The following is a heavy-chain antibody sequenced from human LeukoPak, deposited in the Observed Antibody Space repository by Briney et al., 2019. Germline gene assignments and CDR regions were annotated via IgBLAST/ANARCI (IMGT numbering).Heavy chain of an antibody. CDR3: ARESSGSYYRGAFDI. CDR2: IYSGGST. V-gene: IGHV3-66*01. D-gene: IGHD1-26*01. J-gene: IGHJ3*02. CDR1: GFTVSSNY. Sequence: GGSLRLSCAASGFTVSSNYMSWVRQAPGKGLEWVSVIYSGGSTYYADSVKGRFTISRDNSKNTLYLQMNSLRAEDTAVCYCARESSGSYYRGAFDIWGQGTMVTVSS.